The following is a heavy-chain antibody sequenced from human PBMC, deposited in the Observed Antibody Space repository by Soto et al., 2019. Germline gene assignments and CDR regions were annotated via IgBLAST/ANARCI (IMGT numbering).Heavy chain of an antibody. CDR3: AKDRGIPGPPRWFDP. J-gene: IGHJ5*02. Sequence: AISGSGGSTYYADSVKGRFTISRDNSKNTLYLQMNSLRAEDTAVYYCAKDRGIPGPPRWFDPWGQGTLVTVSS. D-gene: IGHD2-8*02. V-gene: IGHV3-23*01. CDR2: ISGSGGST.